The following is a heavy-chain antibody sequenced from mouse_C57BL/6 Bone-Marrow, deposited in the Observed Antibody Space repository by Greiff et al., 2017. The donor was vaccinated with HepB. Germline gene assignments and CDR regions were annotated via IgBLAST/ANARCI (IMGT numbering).Heavy chain of an antibody. Sequence: VQRVESGPGLVAPSQSLSITCTVSGFSLTSYAISWVRQPPGKGLEWLGVIWTGGGTNYNSALKSRLIISKDNYKSQVFLKMNSLQTADTARYYCARKCYAPYYAMDYWGQGTSVTVSS. V-gene: IGHV2-9-1*01. CDR3: ARKCYAPYYAMDY. CDR1: GFSLTSYA. J-gene: IGHJ4*01. CDR2: IWTGGGT. D-gene: IGHD6-5*01.